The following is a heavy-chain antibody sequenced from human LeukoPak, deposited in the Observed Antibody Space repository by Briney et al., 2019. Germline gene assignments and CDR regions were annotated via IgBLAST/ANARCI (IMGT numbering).Heavy chain of an antibody. V-gene: IGHV3-49*01. CDR3: TRVLRGYGGYYFDY. CDR2: IRSKAYGGAT. J-gene: IGHJ4*02. Sequence: PGGSLRLSCTASGFTFGDYAMSWFRQAPGKGLEWVGFIRSKAYGGATEYAASVKGRFTISRDGSKSIAYLQMNSLKTEDTAVYYCTRVLRGYGGYYFDYWGQGTLVTVSS. D-gene: IGHD4-23*01. CDR1: GFTFGDYA.